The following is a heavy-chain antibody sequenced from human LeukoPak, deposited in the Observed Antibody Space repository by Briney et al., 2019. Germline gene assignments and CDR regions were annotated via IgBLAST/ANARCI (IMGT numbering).Heavy chain of an antibody. CDR1: GGSFSGYY. Sequence: SETLSLTCAVYGGSFSGYYWSWIRQPPGKGLEWIGEINHSGSTNYNPSLKSRVTISVDTSKNPFSLKLSSVTAADTAVYYCARGRVVRGSYYFDYWGQGTLVPVSS. V-gene: IGHV4-34*01. D-gene: IGHD3-10*01. CDR2: INHSGST. J-gene: IGHJ4*02. CDR3: ARGRVVRGSYYFDY.